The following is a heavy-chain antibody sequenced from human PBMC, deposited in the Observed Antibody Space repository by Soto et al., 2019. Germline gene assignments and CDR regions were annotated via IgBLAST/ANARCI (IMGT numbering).Heavy chain of an antibody. D-gene: IGHD3-3*01. CDR3: ANRFWLDS. V-gene: IGHV3-23*01. Sequence: GESLKISCAASGFTFSSYAMSWVRQAPGKGLEWVSVISDSDGSTNYADSVKGRFTISRDNSKNTLYLQMNSLRVEDTAVYYCANRFWLDSWGQGTQVTVSS. CDR1: GFTFSSYA. J-gene: IGHJ4*02. CDR2: ISDSDGST.